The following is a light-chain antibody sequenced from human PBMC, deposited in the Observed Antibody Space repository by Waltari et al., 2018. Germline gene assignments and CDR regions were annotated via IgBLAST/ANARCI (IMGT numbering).Light chain of an antibody. V-gene: IGKV3-15*01. CDR3: QQYNSWPLT. CDR2: GAS. Sequence: EIMMTQSPVTLSVSPGERATLSCRASQSINNNLAWYHQNPGQAPRLLIYGASTRAPCIPARFSGIGSGTEFTLTISSLQSEDFAVYYCQQYNSWPLTFGGGTKVEIK. CDR1: QSINNN. J-gene: IGKJ4*01.